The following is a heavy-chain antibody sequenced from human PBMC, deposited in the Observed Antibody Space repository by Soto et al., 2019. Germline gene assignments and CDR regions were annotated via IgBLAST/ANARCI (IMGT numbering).Heavy chain of an antibody. J-gene: IGHJ6*02. CDR2: ISCSSSYI. Sequence: GGPLRLSCAASGFTFSSYSMNWVRQAPGKGLEWVSSISCSSSYIYYADSVKGRFTISRDNAKNSLYLQMNSLRAEDTAVYYCARVVDYCDPYYYYGMDVWGQGTTVTVSS. V-gene: IGHV3-21*01. CDR1: GFTFSSYS. CDR3: ARVVDYCDPYYYYGMDV. D-gene: IGHD3-22*01.